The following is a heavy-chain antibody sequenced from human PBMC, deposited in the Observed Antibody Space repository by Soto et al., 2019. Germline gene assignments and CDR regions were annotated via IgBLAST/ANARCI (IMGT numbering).Heavy chain of an antibody. V-gene: IGHV4-59*01. J-gene: IGHJ4*02. D-gene: IGHD3-10*01. Sequence: SETLSLTCTVSGASISSFCWGWIRQPPGEGLEWIAYVCDSGSTNHNPSLKSRVTMSLDTSKKQFSLKLDSVTAADTAVYYCARDLLGSLDYWGQGILVTVSS. CDR3: ARDLLGSLDY. CDR2: VCDSGST. CDR1: GASISSFC.